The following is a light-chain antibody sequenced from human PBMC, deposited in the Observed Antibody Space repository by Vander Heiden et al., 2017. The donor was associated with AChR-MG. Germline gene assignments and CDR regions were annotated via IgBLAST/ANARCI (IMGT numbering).Light chain of an antibody. J-gene: IGLJ3*02. Sequence: QSALTQPAPVSGSPGPSTTISCTGTSSDVGGYNYVSWYQQHPGKAPKLMMYDVSNRPSGVSNRFSGSKSGNTASLTISGLQAEDEAEYYCSSYKSSSTLAVFGGGTKLTVL. CDR1: SSDVGGYNY. CDR2: DVS. CDR3: SSYKSSSTLAV. V-gene: IGLV2-14*03.